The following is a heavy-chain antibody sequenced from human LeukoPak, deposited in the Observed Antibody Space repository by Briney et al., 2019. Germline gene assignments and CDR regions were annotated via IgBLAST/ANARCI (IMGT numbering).Heavy chain of an antibody. CDR2: VNPNSGDT. CDR3: VRGIRAGSSGWSN. Sequence: GASVKVSCKASGYTFTSYDMNWVRQATGQGLEWMGWVNPNSGDTGYTQKFQGRVTMTRNTSISTAYMELSSLRSEDTAVYYCVRGIRAGSSGWSNWGQGTLVTVSS. CDR1: GYTFTSYD. D-gene: IGHD6-19*01. V-gene: IGHV1-8*01. J-gene: IGHJ4*02.